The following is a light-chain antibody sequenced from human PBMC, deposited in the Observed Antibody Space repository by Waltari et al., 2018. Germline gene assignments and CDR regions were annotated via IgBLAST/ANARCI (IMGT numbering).Light chain of an antibody. V-gene: IGKV2-28*01. J-gene: IGKJ2*01. CDR2: LGS. CDR3: MQALQTVYT. CDR1: QSLLYSNGYTY. Sequence: DIVMTQSPLSLAVTPGEPASISCRSSQSLLYSNGYTYLDWYLQKPGQSPQLLIYLGSTRASGVPDRFSGSGSGTDFTLKISRVKAEDVGVYYCMQALQTVYTFGQGTKLGI.